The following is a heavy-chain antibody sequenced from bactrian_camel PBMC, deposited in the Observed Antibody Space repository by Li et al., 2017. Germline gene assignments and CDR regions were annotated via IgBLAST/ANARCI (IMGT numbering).Heavy chain of an antibody. CDR1: RFTSNGCG. D-gene: IGHD3*01. CDR2: IMANGTT. J-gene: IGHJ4*01. Sequence: HVQLVESGGGSVQAGGSLRLSCTKPRFTSNGCGVAWYRQADGKQREWVSSIMANGTTRYTESVKGLFTITQDNGKNTVYLQMNNLKPEDTAMYYCAADHNRGCMGWPTVECDITGQGTQVTVS. V-gene: IGHV3S9*01.